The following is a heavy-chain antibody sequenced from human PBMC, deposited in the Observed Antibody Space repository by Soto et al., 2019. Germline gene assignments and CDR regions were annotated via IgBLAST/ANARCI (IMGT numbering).Heavy chain of an antibody. CDR1: GGSISSYY. V-gene: IGHV4-59*01. J-gene: IGHJ4*02. CDR2: IYYSGST. Sequence: PSETLSLTCTVSGGSISSYYWSWIRQPPGKGLEWIGYIYYSGSTNYNPSLKCRVTISVDTSKNQFSLKLSSVTAADTAVYYCARDNGRENYYDSSGYWYYFDYWGQGTLVTVSS. D-gene: IGHD3-22*01. CDR3: ARDNGRENYYDSSGYWYYFDY.